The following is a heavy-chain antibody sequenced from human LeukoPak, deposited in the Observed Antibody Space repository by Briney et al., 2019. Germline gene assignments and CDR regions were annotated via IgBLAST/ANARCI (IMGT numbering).Heavy chain of an antibody. CDR2: IFHSGST. D-gene: IGHD1-7*01. CDR1: GGSIRSYY. J-gene: IGHJ4*02. Sequence: SETLSLTCTVSGGSIRSYYWSWLRQPPGKGLEWIGYIFHSGSTNYNPSLRSRVTISVDTSKNQFSLRLNSLTAADTAVYYCARKYHWNFYPVFDYWGQGTLVTVSS. CDR3: ARKYHWNFYPVFDY. V-gene: IGHV4-59*08.